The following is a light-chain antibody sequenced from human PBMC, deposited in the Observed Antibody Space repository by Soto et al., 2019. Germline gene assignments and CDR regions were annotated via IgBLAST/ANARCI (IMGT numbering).Light chain of an antibody. CDR2: EVS. J-gene: IGLJ2*01. CDR1: SRDVDTYKY. CDR3: CSYAGSTTRVQ. Sequence: QSALTQPASVSGSPGQSITISCTGTSRDVDTYKYVSWYQQHPGKAPKLMIYEVSYRPSGVSDRFSGSKSGNTASLTISGLQAEDEADYYCCSYAGSTTRVQFGGGTQLTVL. V-gene: IGLV2-14*01.